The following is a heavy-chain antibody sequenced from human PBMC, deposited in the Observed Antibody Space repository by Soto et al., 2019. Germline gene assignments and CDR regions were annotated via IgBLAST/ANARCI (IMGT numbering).Heavy chain of an antibody. J-gene: IGHJ2*01. CDR2: IIPIFGTA. CDR3: ARPFQSWPGGWYFDL. Sequence: QVQLVQSGAEVKKPGSSVKVSCKASGGTFSSYSINWVRQAPGQGLEWMGGIIPIFGTAIYAQKFQGRVTLTADESTSTAHMELSSLRNEDTAVYYCARPFQSWPGGWYFDLWGRGTLVTVSS. D-gene: IGHD3-16*01. V-gene: IGHV1-69*01. CDR1: GGTFSSYS.